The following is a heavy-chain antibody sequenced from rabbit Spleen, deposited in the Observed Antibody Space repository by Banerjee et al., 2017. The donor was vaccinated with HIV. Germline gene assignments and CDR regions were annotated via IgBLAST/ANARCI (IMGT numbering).Heavy chain of an antibody. CDR3: ARASNYGDDGYDT. V-gene: IGHV1S40*01. Sequence: QSLEESGGGLVKPGASLTLTCKASGFSFNEFSFNSGYDMCWVRQAPGKGLEWIGCIYTGSGSTYYASWAKGRFTISKTSSTTVTLQMTSLTAADTATYFCARASNYGDDGYDTWGPGTLVTVS. D-gene: IGHD2-1*01. CDR2: IYTGSGST. CDR1: GFSFNEFSFNSGYD. J-gene: IGHJ6*01.